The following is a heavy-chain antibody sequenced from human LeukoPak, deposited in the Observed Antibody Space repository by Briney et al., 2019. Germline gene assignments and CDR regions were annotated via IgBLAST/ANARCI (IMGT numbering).Heavy chain of an antibody. CDR1: GVSISSYW. CDR2: IYTSGST. CDR3: ARETGSGSYDY. D-gene: IGHD3-10*01. Sequence: SGPGLVKPSETLSLTCTVSGVSISSYWWTWIRQPAGKGLEWIGRIYTSGSTNYNPSLESRVTMSVDTSKNQFSLKLSSVTAADTALYYCARETGSGSYDYCGQGTLVTVSS. V-gene: IGHV4-4*07. J-gene: IGHJ4*02.